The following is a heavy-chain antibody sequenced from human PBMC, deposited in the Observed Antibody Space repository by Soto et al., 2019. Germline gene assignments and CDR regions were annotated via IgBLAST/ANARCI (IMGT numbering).Heavy chain of an antibody. D-gene: IGHD3-22*01. J-gene: IGHJ4*02. CDR3: AREDSSGSLGFDY. Sequence: GGSLRLFCAASGFTFSSYSMNWVRQAPGKGLEWVSYISSSSSTIYYADSVKGRFTTSRDNAKNSLYLQMNSLRDEDTAVYYCAREDSSGSLGFDYWGQGTLVTVSS. V-gene: IGHV3-48*02. CDR1: GFTFSSYS. CDR2: ISSSSSTI.